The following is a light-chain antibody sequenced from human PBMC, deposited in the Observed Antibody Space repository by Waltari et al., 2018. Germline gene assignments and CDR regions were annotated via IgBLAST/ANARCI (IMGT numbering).Light chain of an antibody. Sequence: EIVLTQSPATLSLSPGDRATLSCRASQRVGSNLAWYLQRPGQPPRLLIYGASTRATGVPARFSGSGSGTELTLTVSSLQSEDFGIYYCQQYNDWPHTFGPGTKVDIK. CDR2: GAS. J-gene: IGKJ3*01. V-gene: IGKV3-15*01. CDR3: QQYNDWPHT. CDR1: QRVGSN.